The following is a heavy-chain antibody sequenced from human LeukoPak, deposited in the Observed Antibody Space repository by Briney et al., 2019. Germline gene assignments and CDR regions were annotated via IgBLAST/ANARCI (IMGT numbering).Heavy chain of an antibody. V-gene: IGHV3-30*02. CDR3: AKKSGSYYDSSPVAFDI. Sequence: GGSLRLSCVASGFPFSTYGMHWVRQAPGKGLEWVAFIRYDGSDKYYADSVKGRFTISRDNSKNTLYLQMNYLRAEDTAVYYCAKKSGSYYDSSPVAFDIWGQGTMVTVSS. CDR2: IRYDGSDK. J-gene: IGHJ3*02. CDR1: GFPFSTYG. D-gene: IGHD3-22*01.